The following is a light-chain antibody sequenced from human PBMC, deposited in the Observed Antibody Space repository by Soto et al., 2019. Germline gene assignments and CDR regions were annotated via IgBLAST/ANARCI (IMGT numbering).Light chain of an antibody. CDR2: GAS. CDR3: QQYGSPPQT. J-gene: IGKJ1*01. Sequence: EIVLTQSPGTLSLTPGERATLSCRASQSVRSSYLAWYQQKPGQAPRLLIYGASSRATGIPDRISGSGSGTDFTLTISRLEPEDFAVYYCQQYGSPPQTFGQGTKVDTK. CDR1: QSVRSSY. V-gene: IGKV3-20*01.